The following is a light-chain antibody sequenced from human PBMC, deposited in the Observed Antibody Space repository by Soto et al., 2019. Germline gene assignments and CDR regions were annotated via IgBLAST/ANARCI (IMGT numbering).Light chain of an antibody. Sequence: QSALTQPASVSGSLGQSITISCTGTTRDIAGYNYISWYQQLPGKAPKLMIYQVTIRPSGVPDRFSGSKSGNTASLTASGLQAEDEADYYCSSFAGSNNFPYVFGTGTKVTVL. CDR3: SSFAGSNNFPYV. CDR2: QVT. J-gene: IGLJ1*01. CDR1: TRDIAGYNY. V-gene: IGLV2-8*01.